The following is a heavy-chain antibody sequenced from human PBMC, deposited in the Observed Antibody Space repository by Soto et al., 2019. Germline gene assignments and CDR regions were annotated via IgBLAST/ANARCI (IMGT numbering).Heavy chain of an antibody. CDR3: ARDREYCSTGRCYWNFHF. CDR1: GGSVSSNGFY. D-gene: IGHD2-2*01. Sequence: SETLSLTCTVSGGSVSSNGFYWSWIRQPPGKGLEWIGYIYYTGSTNYNPSLNSRVTISVDTSKNQFSLNLRSVTAADTAVYYCARDREYCSTGRCYWNFHFWGQGTLVTV. J-gene: IGHJ4*02. CDR2: IYYTGST. V-gene: IGHV4-61*08.